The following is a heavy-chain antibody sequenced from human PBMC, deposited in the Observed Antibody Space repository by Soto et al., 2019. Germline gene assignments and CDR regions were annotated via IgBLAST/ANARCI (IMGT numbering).Heavy chain of an antibody. CDR3: ARERGWDAMDY. D-gene: IGHD6-19*01. V-gene: IGHV3-21*01. Sequence: EVQLVESGGGLAKPGWSLRLSCGASEFNFSSYTMHWVRQAPGKGLEWVSLMSASGSYIYYADSVKGRFTISRDNTKNSLYLQMNSLRADDTAVYYCARERGWDAMDYWGQGIIVTVSS. CDR2: MSASGSYI. CDR1: EFNFSSYT. J-gene: IGHJ4*02.